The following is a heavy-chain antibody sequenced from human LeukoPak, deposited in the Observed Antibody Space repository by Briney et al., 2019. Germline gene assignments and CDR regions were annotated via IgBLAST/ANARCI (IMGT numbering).Heavy chain of an antibody. Sequence: GSSVKVSCKASAYTFTSYGISWVRQAPGQGLEWMGWINPNSGGTNYAQKFQGRVTMTRDTSISTAYMELSRLRSDDTAVYYCARDFEGLYTYYYGSGSYYGNWFDPWGQGTLVTVSS. V-gene: IGHV1-2*02. CDR1: AYTFTSYG. CDR3: ARDFEGLYTYYYGSGSYYGNWFDP. CDR2: INPNSGGT. J-gene: IGHJ5*02. D-gene: IGHD3-10*01.